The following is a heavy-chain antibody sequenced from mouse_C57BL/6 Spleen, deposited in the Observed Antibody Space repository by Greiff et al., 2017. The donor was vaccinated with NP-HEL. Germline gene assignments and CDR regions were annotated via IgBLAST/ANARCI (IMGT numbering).Heavy chain of an antibody. CDR2: IYPGDGDT. D-gene: IGHD1-1*01. CDR3: ARGTTVVVNYFDY. Sequence: VHLVESGAELVKPGASVKISCKASGYAFSSYWMNWVKQRPGKGLEWIGQIYPGDGDTNYNGKFKGKATLTADKSSSTAYMQLSSLTSEDSAVYFCARGTTVVVNYFDYWGQGTTLTVSS. V-gene: IGHV1-80*01. J-gene: IGHJ2*01. CDR1: GYAFSSYW.